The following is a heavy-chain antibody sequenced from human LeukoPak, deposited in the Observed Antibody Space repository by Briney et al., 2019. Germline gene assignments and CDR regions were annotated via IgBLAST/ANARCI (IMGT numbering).Heavy chain of an antibody. J-gene: IGHJ5*02. D-gene: IGHD1-26*01. V-gene: IGHV1-2*02. CDR1: GYTFTGYY. CDR3: ARPMGASNNSFDP. CDR2: INPNSGGT. Sequence: ASVKVSCAASGYTFTGYYMRWVRQAPGQGLEWMGWINPNSGGTNYAQKFQGRVTMTRDTSISTAYMELSRLRSDDTAVYYCARPMGASNNSFDPWGQGSLVTVSS.